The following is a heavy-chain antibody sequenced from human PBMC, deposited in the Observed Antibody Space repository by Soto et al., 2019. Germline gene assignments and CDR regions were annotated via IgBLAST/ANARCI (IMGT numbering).Heavy chain of an antibody. Sequence: SVKVSCKASGGTFSSYAISWVRQAPGQGLEWMGGIIPIFGTANYAQKFQGRVTITADKPTSTAYMELSSLRSEDTAVYYCASDGGYDYYYYYGMDVWGQGTSVTVSS. D-gene: IGHD5-12*01. CDR1: GGTFSSYA. J-gene: IGHJ6*02. CDR2: IIPIFGTA. CDR3: ASDGGYDYYYYYGMDV. V-gene: IGHV1-69*06.